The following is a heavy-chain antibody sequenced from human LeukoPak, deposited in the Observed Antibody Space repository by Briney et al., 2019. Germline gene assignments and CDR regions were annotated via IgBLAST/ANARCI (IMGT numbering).Heavy chain of an antibody. J-gene: IGHJ6*02. CDR2: ISAYNGNT. V-gene: IGHV1-18*01. Sequence: ASVKVSCKASGYTFTSYGISWVRQAPGQGLEWMGWISAYNGNTNYAQKLQGRVTMTTDTSTSTAYMKLRSLRSDDTAVYYCARRYSSSWLQTHYYYYYGMDVWGQGTTVTVSS. D-gene: IGHD6-13*01. CDR1: GYTFTSYG. CDR3: ARRYSSSWLQTHYYYYYGMDV.